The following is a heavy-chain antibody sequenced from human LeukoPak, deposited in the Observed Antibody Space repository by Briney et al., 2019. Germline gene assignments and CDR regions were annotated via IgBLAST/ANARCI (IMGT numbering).Heavy chain of an antibody. CDR2: IYYSGTT. CDR3: ARKAPSFGVVKGAFDI. J-gene: IGHJ3*02. D-gene: IGHD3-3*01. Sequence: SQTLSLTCTVSGGSISSGTYYWSWIRQRPGKGLEWIGYIYYSGTTYYNPSLKSRVTISVDTSKNQFSLKLSSVTAADTAVYYCARKAPSFGVVKGAFDIWGQGTMVTVSS. CDR1: GGSISSGTYY. V-gene: IGHV4-31*03.